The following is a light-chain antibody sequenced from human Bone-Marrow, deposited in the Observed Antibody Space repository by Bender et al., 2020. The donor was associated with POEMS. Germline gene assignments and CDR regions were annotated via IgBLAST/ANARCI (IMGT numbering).Light chain of an antibody. CDR2: SSH. V-gene: IGLV1-36*01. CDR1: SSNIGNNA. Sequence: QSVLTQPPSVSAAPRQRVTISCSGSSSNIGNNAVNWYQQLPGKAPKLLIYSSHRRPSEVPDRFSGSRSGTSASLAISGLQSEDEADYYCAVWDDSLNGWVFGGGTKLTVL. J-gene: IGLJ3*02. CDR3: AVWDDSLNGWV.